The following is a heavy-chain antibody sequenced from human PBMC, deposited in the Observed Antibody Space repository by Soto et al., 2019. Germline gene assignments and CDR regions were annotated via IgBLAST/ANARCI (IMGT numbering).Heavy chain of an antibody. CDR2: ITRIDDYV. CDR1: GFSLSSYT. V-gene: IGHV3-21*05. Sequence: AQLVEFGGGLVKPGGSLRLSCAASGFSLSSYTVNWVRQAPGKGLEWVSCITRIDDYVYYSDSVEGRFTISRDNAKKSVYLQMNTLRVQDSAVYYCARMGIRLNRRVISGNHYGIDAWGQGTTVIVSS. D-gene: IGHD6-13*01. J-gene: IGHJ6*02. CDR3: ARMGIRLNRRVISGNHYGIDA.